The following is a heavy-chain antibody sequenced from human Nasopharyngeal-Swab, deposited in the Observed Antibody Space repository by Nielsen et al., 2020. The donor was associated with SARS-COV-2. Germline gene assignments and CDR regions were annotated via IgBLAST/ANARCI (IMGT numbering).Heavy chain of an antibody. CDR1: GGTFSSYA. D-gene: IGHD3-10*01. J-gene: IGHJ5*02. V-gene: IGHV1-69*13. Sequence: SVKVSCKASGGTFSSYAISWVRQAPGQGLEWMGGIIPIFGTANYAQKFQGRVTITADESTSTAYMELSSLRSEDTAVYYCARDGAGITMVRGVSRPSYSWFDPWGQGTLVTASS. CDR3: ARDGAGITMVRGVSRPSYSWFDP. CDR2: IIPIFGTA.